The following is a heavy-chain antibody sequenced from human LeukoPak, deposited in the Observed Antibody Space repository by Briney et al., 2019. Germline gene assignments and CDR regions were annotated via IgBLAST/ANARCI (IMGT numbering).Heavy chain of an antibody. CDR1: GFTFSSYS. D-gene: IGHD3-3*01. J-gene: IGHJ3*02. Sequence: GGSLRLSCTASGFTFSSYSMNWVRQAPGKGLEWVSYISSSGSTIYYADSVKGRFTISRDNAKNSLYLQMNSLRAEDTAVYYCARVFRPSLTVFIIRGAFDIWGQGTMVTVSS. CDR2: ISSSGSTI. V-gene: IGHV3-48*04. CDR3: ARVFRPSLTVFIIRGAFDI.